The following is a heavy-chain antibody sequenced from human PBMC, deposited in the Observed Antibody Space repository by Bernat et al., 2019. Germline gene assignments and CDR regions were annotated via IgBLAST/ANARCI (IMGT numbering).Heavy chain of an antibody. Sequence: EVQLVESGGGLVQPGRSLRLSCAASGFTFDDYAMHWVRQAPGKGLEWVSGISWDSGSTGYADSVKGRFTISRDNAKNSLSLQMNSLRAEDTALYYCAKIRDGSGYYPAAFDIWGQGTTVTVSS. CDR2: ISWDSGST. V-gene: IGHV3-9*01. D-gene: IGHD3-22*01. J-gene: IGHJ3*02. CDR1: GFTFDDYA. CDR3: AKIRDGSGYYPAAFDI.